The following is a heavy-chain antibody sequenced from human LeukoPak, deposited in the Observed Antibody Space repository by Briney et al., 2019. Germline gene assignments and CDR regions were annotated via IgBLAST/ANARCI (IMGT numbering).Heavy chain of an antibody. CDR3: ARHDPLRLGYCYMDV. J-gene: IGHJ6*03. D-gene: IGHD3-16*01. CDR2: ISDSGGST. CDR1: GITLSNYG. V-gene: IGHV3-23*01. Sequence: GGSLRLSCAVSGITLSNYGMSWVRQAPGKGLEWVAGISDSGGSTKYADSVKGRFTIARDNRKNTLYLQMNSLRAEDTAVYYCARHDPLRLGYCYMDVWGKGSTVTVSS.